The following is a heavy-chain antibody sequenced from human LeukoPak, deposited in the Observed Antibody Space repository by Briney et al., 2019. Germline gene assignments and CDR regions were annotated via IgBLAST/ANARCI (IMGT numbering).Heavy chain of an antibody. Sequence: PGGSLRLSCAASGFTFSNAWISWVRQAPGKGLEWVGRIKSKTDGGTTDYAAPVKGRFTISRDDSKNTLYLQMNSLRAEDTAVYYCARDPCGGDCYSEVPDYFDYWGQGTLVTVSS. D-gene: IGHD2-21*02. J-gene: IGHJ4*02. V-gene: IGHV3-15*01. CDR3: ARDPCGGDCYSEVPDYFDY. CDR2: IKSKTDGGTT. CDR1: GFTFSNAW.